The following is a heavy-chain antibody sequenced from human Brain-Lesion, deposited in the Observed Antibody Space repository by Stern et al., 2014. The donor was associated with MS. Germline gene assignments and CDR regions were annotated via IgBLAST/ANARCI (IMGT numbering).Heavy chain of an antibody. CDR1: GYIFTGYY. CDR3: ARDQRGITIFGVVTDYYYLGMDV. D-gene: IGHD3-3*01. J-gene: IGHJ6*02. CDR2: INPNNGGT. Sequence: VQLLESGAEVKKPGASVKVSCKTSGYIFTGYYIHWVRQAPGQGLEWMAWINPNNGGTKYAKKFKGRVTMSRDTSISTAYVELSSLTSDDTAVYYCARDQRGITIFGVVTDYYYLGMDVWGQGTTVTVSS. V-gene: IGHV1-2*02.